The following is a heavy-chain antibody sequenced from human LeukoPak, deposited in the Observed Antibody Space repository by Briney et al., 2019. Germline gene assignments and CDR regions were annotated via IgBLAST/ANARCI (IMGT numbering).Heavy chain of an antibody. CDR1: GGTFSSYA. J-gene: IGHJ4*02. V-gene: IGHV1-69*04. D-gene: IGHD6-19*01. Sequence: VASVKVSCKASGGTFSSYAISWVRQAPGQGLEWMGRIIPILGIANYAQKFQGRVTITRNTSISTAYMELSSLRSEDTAVYYCARFSEVGAVAAHFDYWGQGTLVTVSS. CDR2: IIPILGIA. CDR3: ARFSEVGAVAAHFDY.